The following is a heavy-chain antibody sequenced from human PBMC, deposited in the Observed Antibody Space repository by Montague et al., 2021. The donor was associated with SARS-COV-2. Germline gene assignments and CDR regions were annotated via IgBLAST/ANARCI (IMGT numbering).Heavy chain of an antibody. Sequence: SETLSLTCTVSGGSISSSSYYWGWIRQPPGKGLEWIGSIYYSGSTYYNPSLKSRVTISVDTSKNQFSLKLSSVTAADTAVYYCASPNFGWYPQHAYYFDYWGQGTLVTVSS. CDR3: ASPNFGWYPQHAYYFDY. CDR2: IYYSGST. J-gene: IGHJ4*02. D-gene: IGHD6-19*01. V-gene: IGHV4-39*01. CDR1: GGSISSSSYY.